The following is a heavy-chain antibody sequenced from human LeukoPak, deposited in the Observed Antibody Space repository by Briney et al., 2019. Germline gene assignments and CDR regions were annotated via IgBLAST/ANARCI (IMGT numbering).Heavy chain of an antibody. CDR3: ARTPWDPQWLVWYFDL. Sequence: ASVKVSCKASGYTFNSYGFSWVRQAPGQGLEWVGWISNYNGDTRYAQKFQGRVTMTTDTSTRTSNMELRNLGSDDTAVYYCARTPWDPQWLVWYFDLWGRGTLVTVSS. J-gene: IGHJ2*01. D-gene: IGHD6-19*01. V-gene: IGHV1-18*01. CDR2: ISNYNGDT. CDR1: GYTFNSYG.